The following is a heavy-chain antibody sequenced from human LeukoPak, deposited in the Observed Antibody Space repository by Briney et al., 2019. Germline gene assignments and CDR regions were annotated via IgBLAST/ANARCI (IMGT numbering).Heavy chain of an antibody. D-gene: IGHD4-17*01. CDR3: ARDGGLRSAYFQH. V-gene: IGHV3-21*01. CDR2: ISSSSSYI. J-gene: IGHJ1*01. Sequence: PSETLSLTCTVSGGSISGGGYYWSWIRQHPGKGLEWVSSISSSSSYIYYADSVKGRFTISRDNAKNSLYLQMNSLRAEDTAVYYCARDGGLRSAYFQHWGQGTLVTVSS. CDR1: GGSISGGGYY.